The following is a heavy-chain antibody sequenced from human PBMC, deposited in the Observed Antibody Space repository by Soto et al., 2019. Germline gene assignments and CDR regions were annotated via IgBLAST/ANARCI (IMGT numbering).Heavy chain of an antibody. D-gene: IGHD3-3*01. V-gene: IGHV1-18*04. CDR1: GYTFTSYG. CDR2: ISAYNGNT. Sequence: QVQLVQSGAEVKKPGASVKVSCKASGYTFTSYGISWVRQAPGQGLEWMGWISAYNGNTNYARKLQGRVTMTTDTSTSTAYMELRSLRSDDTAVYYCARSSRFLGWLRKNYGMDVWGQGTTVTVSS. CDR3: ARSSRFLGWLRKNYGMDV. J-gene: IGHJ6*02.